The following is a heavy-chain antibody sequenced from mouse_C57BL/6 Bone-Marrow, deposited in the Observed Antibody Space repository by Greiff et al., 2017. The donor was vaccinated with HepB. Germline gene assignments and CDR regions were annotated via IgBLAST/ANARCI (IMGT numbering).Heavy chain of an antibody. CDR1: GFTFSSYA. Sequence: VQLQESGGGLVKPGGSLKLSCAASGFTFSSYAMSWVRQTPEKRLEWVATISDGGSYTYYPDNVKGRFTISRDNAKNNLYLQMSHLKSEDTAMYYCAWGWLPLDYWGHGTTLTVSS. J-gene: IGHJ2*01. V-gene: IGHV5-4*01. D-gene: IGHD2-3*01. CDR2: ISDGGSYT. CDR3: AWGWLPLDY.